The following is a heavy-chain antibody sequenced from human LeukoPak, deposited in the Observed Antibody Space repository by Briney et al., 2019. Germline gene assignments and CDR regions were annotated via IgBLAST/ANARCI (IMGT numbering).Heavy chain of an antibody. CDR3: AKDVSRTFAAAGTLDY. D-gene: IGHD6-13*01. CDR2: ISGSGGST. Sequence: GGSLRLSCAASGFTFSSYSMNWVRQAPGKGLEWVSAISGSGGSTYYADSVKGRFTISRDNSKNPLYLQMNSLRAEDTAVYYCAKDVSRTFAAAGTLDYWGQGTLVTVSS. J-gene: IGHJ4*02. CDR1: GFTFSSYS. V-gene: IGHV3-23*01.